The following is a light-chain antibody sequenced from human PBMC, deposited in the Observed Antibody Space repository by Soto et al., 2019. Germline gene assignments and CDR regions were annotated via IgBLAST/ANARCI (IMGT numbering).Light chain of an antibody. V-gene: IGKV1-39*01. Sequence: EIQMTHYPSSLSASVGDRVTITCRASQSISSYLNWYQQKPGKAPKVLIYAASSLQSGVPSRFSGIGSGTDFTLSISSLQPEDFATYYCQQPNSYPLPFGGGTKVDIK. J-gene: IGKJ4*01. CDR3: QQPNSYPLP. CDR2: AAS. CDR1: QSISSY.